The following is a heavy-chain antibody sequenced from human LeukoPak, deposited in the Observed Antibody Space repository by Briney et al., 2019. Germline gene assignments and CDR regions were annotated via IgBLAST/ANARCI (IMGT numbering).Heavy chain of an antibody. V-gene: IGHV1-69*13. CDR1: GGTFSSYA. D-gene: IGHD2-2*01. CDR3: ARDVGSTSWAFDI. CDR2: IIPIFGTA. J-gene: IGHJ3*02. Sequence: SVKVSCKASGGTFSSYAISWVRQAPGQGLEWMGGIIPIFGTANYAQKFQGRVTITADESTSTAYMELSSLRSEDTAVYYCARDVGSTSWAFDIWGQGTMVTVSS.